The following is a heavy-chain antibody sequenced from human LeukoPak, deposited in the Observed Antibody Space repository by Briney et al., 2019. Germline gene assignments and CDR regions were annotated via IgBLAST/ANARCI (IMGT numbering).Heavy chain of an antibody. D-gene: IGHD6-19*01. J-gene: IGHJ5*02. CDR1: GGSMSSYY. V-gene: IGHV3-23*01. CDR2: ISGSGGST. Sequence: ETLSLTCSVSGGSMSSYYWSWVRQAPGKGLEWVSAISGSGGSTYYADSVKGRFTISRDNSKNTLYLQMNSLRAEDTAVYYCAKETSGWYLSWFDPWGQGTLVTVSS. CDR3: AKETSGWYLSWFDP.